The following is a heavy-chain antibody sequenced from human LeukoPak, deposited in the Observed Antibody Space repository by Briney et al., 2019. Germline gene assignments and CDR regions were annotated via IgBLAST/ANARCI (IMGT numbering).Heavy chain of an antibody. CDR2: INPGGGST. V-gene: IGHV1-46*01. Sequence: ASVKVSCKASGYTFTSYYMHWVRQAPGQGLEWMGIINPGGGSTSYAQKFQGRVTMTGDTSTSTVYMELSSLRSEDTAVYYCARAYSGSYYERNWFDPWGQETLVTVSS. CDR3: ARAYSGSYYERNWFDP. CDR1: GYTFTSYY. D-gene: IGHD1-26*01. J-gene: IGHJ5*02.